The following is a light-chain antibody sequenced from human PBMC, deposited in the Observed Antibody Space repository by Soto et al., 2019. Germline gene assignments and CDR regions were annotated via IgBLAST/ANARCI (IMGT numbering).Light chain of an antibody. V-gene: IGLV2-14*01. CDR1: SSDVGGYNY. CDR3: SSYTSGSTLVV. J-gene: IGLJ2*01. CDR2: EVS. Sequence: QSALTQPASVSGSPGQSITISCTGTSSDVGGYNYVSWYQQHPGNAPKLMIYEVSNRPSEVSNRFSGSKSGNTASLTISGLQAEDEGNYYCSSYTSGSTLVVFGGGTKVTVL.